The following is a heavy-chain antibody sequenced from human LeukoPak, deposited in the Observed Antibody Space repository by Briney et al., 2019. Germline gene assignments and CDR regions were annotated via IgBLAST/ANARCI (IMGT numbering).Heavy chain of an antibody. D-gene: IGHD6-6*01. CDR2: IIPIFGTA. CDR3: ARAIAARPYYYYYMDV. CDR1: GGTFSSYA. Sequence: SVKVSRKASGGTFSSYAISWVRQAPGQGLEWMGGIIPIFGTANYAQKFQGRVTITTDESTSTAYMELSSLRSEDTAVYYCARAIAARPYYYYYMDVWGKGTTVTVSS. V-gene: IGHV1-69*05. J-gene: IGHJ6*03.